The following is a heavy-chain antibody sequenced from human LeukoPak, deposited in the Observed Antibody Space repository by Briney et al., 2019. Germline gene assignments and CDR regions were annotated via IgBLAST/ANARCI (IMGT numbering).Heavy chain of an antibody. CDR1: GFTFSSYE. Sequence: PGGSLRLSCAASGFTFSSYEMNWVRQAPGKGLEWVSYISSSGSTIYYADSVKGRFTISRDNSKNTLFLQMNSLRAEDTAVYYCAKALNYDSSGPFDYWGQGTLVTVSS. CDR2: ISSSGSTI. V-gene: IGHV3-48*03. D-gene: IGHD3-22*01. J-gene: IGHJ4*02. CDR3: AKALNYDSSGPFDY.